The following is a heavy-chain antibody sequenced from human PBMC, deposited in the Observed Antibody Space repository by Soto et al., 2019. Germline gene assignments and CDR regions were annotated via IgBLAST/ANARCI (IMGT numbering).Heavy chain of an antibody. CDR3: AKHIGILTGTSDY. J-gene: IGHJ4*02. V-gene: IGHV3-23*01. CDR2: ISGSGAIT. Sequence: EVQLLESGGGLVQPGGSLRLSCAASGFTFSSYGMSWVRQAPGKGLEWVSVISGSGAITYYADSVKGRFTISSDNSKNTLYLQMNSLRAEDTAVYYCAKHIGILTGTSDYWGQGTLVTVSS. CDR1: GFTFSSYG. D-gene: IGHD4-17*01.